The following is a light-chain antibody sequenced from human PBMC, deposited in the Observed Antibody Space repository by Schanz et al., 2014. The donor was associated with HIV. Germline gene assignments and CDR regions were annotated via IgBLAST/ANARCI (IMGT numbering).Light chain of an antibody. V-gene: IGKV3-15*01. Sequence: ETVMTQSPATLSVSPGERASLSCRASQSVSTNLAWYQQKPGQAPRLLIYGVSTRATGIPARFSGSGSGTEFTLTISSLQSEDFAVYYCQQYGSSPPITFGQGTRLEI. CDR3: QQYGSSPPIT. CDR1: QSVSTN. CDR2: GVS. J-gene: IGKJ5*01.